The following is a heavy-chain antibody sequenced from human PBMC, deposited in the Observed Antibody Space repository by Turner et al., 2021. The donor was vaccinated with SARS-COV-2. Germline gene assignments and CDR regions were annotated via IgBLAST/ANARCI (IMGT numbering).Heavy chain of an antibody. CDR2: IWYDGSNK. V-gene: IGHV3-33*01. D-gene: IGHD5-18*01. J-gene: IGHJ6*02. Sequence: QVQLVESGGGVVQPGRSLRLSCAASGFTFSSYGMHWVRQAPGKGLECVAVIWYDGSNKYYADSVKGRFTISRDNSKNTLYLQMNSLRAEDTAVYYCARDLEGAMVTYYYGMDVWGQGTTVTVSS. CDR3: ARDLEGAMVTYYYGMDV. CDR1: GFTFSSYG.